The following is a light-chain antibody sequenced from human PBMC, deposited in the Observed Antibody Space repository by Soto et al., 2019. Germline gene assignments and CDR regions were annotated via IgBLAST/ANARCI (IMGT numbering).Light chain of an antibody. CDR2: LEGSGSY. CDR3: ETWDSNTHAV. J-gene: IGLJ7*01. V-gene: IGLV4-60*02. CDR1: SGHSSYI. Sequence: QSVLTQSSSASASLGSSVKLTCTLSSGHSSYIIGWHQQQPGKAPRYLMKLEGSGSYNKGSGVPDRFSGSSSGADRYLTISNLQFDDEADYYCETWDSNTHAVFGGGTQLTVL.